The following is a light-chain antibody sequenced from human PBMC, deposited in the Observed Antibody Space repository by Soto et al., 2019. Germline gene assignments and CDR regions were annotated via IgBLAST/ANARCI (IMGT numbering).Light chain of an antibody. CDR1: QGISNY. Sequence: DIQMTQSPSSLSASVGDRVTITCRASQGISNYIAWYQQKPGKAPKLLISAASTLQSGVPSRFSGSGSGTDFTPTISRLKPEDVATYSCQKYNRASLFGPGTKVDIK. J-gene: IGKJ3*01. CDR3: QKYNRASL. V-gene: IGKV1-27*01. CDR2: AAS.